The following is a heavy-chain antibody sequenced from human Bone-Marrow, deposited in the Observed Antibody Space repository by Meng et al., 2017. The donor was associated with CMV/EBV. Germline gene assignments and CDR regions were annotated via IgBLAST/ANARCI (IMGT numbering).Heavy chain of an antibody. CDR2: IYYSGST. CDR3: ARGKGRIQLWLRGYYFDD. V-gene: IGHV4-31*03. J-gene: IGHJ4*02. D-gene: IGHD5-18*01. Sequence: SETLSLTCTVSGGSISSGGYYWSWIRQHPGKGLEWIGYIYYSGSTNYNPSLKSRVTISVDTSKNQFSLKLSSVTAADTAVYYCARGKGRIQLWLRGYYFDDWGQGKLVTVSS. CDR1: GGSISSGGYY.